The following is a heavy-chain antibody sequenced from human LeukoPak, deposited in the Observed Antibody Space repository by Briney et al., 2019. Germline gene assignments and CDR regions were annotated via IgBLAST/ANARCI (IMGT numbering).Heavy chain of an antibody. J-gene: IGHJ4*02. CDR1: GGSISSYY. Sequence: SVTLSLTCTVSGGSISSYYWSWIRQPAGKGLEWIGRIYTNGNTNYNPSLKSRVTMSVDTSKNQFYLKLSSVTAADTAVYYCARAWSTSGSYIDYWGQGTLVTVSS. V-gene: IGHV4-4*07. CDR3: ARAWSTSGSYIDY. CDR2: IYTNGNT. D-gene: IGHD6-25*01.